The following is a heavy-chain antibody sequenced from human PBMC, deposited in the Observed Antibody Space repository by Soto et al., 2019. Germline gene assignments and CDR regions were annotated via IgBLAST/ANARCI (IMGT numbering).Heavy chain of an antibody. CDR3: ARPYSSGWYGDFDY. Sequence: PGGSLRLSCASSVFTFSSYAMHCVRHSPGKGLEWVAVISYDGSNKYYADSVKGRFTISRDHSKNTLSLQMNSLRPEDTAVYYCARPYSSGWYGDFDYLGQGTLVSVSS. CDR2: ISYDGSNK. CDR1: VFTFSSYA. D-gene: IGHD6-19*01. J-gene: IGHJ4*02. V-gene: IGHV3-30-3*01.